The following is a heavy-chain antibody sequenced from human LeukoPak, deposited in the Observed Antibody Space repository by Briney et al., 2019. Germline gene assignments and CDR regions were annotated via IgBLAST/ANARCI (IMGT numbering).Heavy chain of an antibody. D-gene: IGHD3-22*01. V-gene: IGHV4-39*07. J-gene: IGHJ5*02. CDR2: IYYSGST. CDR1: GGSISSSTYY. Sequence: SETLSLTCTVSGGSISSSTYYWGWIRQPPGKGLEWIGSIYYSGSTYYNPSLKSRVTISVDTSKNQFSLKLSSVTAADTAVYYCATTYYYDSSGQQKNWFDPWGQGTLVTVSS. CDR3: ATTYYYDSSGQQKNWFDP.